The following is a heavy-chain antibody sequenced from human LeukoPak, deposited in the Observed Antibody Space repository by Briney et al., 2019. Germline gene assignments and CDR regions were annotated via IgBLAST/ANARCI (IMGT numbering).Heavy chain of an antibody. V-gene: IGHV4-59*01. Sequence: PAGTLSLTCTVSGGSISNYYWSWIRQPPGKGLEWIGYFYPSGSTNYNPSLKSRVTISVDTSQTQFSLKLSSVTAADTAVYYCAREGSSNILDYWGQGALVSVST. CDR1: GGSISNYY. J-gene: IGHJ4*02. CDR3: AREGSSNILDY. CDR2: FYPSGST. D-gene: IGHD2-2*01.